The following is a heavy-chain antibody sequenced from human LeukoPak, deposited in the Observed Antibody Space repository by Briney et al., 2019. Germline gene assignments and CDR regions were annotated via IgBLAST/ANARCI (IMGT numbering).Heavy chain of an antibody. CDR2: IIPILGIA. J-gene: IGHJ4*02. Sequence: SVKVSCKASGGTFSSYAISWVRQAPGQGLEWMGRIIPILGIANYAQKFQGRVTITADKSTSTAYMELSSLRSEDTAVYYCARQGLDYGYGLDYWGQGTLVTVSS. D-gene: IGHD5-18*01. V-gene: IGHV1-69*04. CDR3: ARQGLDYGYGLDY. CDR1: GGTFSSYA.